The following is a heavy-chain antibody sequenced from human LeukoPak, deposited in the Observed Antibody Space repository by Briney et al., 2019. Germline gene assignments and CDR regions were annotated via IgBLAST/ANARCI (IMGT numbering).Heavy chain of an antibody. Sequence: GGSLRLSCAASGFTFSSYSMNWVRQAPGRRRDWGSSISSSSSYIYYADSVKGRFTISRDNAKNSLYLQMTSLRAEDTAVYYCASYGSGSYYNGADAFDIWGQGTMVTVSS. J-gene: IGHJ3*02. V-gene: IGHV3-21*01. CDR1: GFTFSSYS. CDR2: ISSSSSYI. D-gene: IGHD3-10*01. CDR3: ASYGSGSYYNGADAFDI.